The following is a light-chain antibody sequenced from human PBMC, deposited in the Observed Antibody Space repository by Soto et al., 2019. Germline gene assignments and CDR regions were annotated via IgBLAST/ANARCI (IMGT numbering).Light chain of an antibody. CDR2: KIS. V-gene: IGKV2-24*01. CDR1: QSLVHSDGNTY. Sequence: DIVMTQTPLSSPVTLGQPASISCRSSQSLVHSDGNTYLSWLQQRPGQSPRLLISKISNRFSGVSDRFSGRGAGTDFTLKISRVEAEDGGCYYCMQATQILWTFGLGTKVAVK. CDR3: MQATQILWT. J-gene: IGKJ1*01.